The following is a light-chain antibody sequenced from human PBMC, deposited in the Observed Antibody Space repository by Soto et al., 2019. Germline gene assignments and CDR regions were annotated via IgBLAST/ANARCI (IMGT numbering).Light chain of an antibody. J-gene: IGKJ4*01. CDR3: QQYYNWPLT. V-gene: IGKV3-15*01. CDR2: SAS. Sequence: EIVMTQSPATLSVSPGERATLSCRASQSVSRNLAWYQQTPGQAPRLVIHSASTRATGIPARFSGSGSGTEFTLTISSLQSEDFVVYYCQQYYNWPLTFGGGTKVEIK. CDR1: QSVSRN.